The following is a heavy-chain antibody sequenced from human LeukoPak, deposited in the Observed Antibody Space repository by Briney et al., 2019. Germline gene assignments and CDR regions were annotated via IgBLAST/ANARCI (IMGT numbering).Heavy chain of an antibody. CDR2: IWYDGSNQ. Sequence: PGGSLRLSCAASGLTFSSYGMHWVRQAPGKGLEWVAAIWYDGSNQYYADSVKGRFTISRDNSENTLYLQMNSLRGEDTAVYYCARGLGHWYFDLWGRGTLVTVSS. V-gene: IGHV3-33*01. CDR1: GLTFSSYG. J-gene: IGHJ2*01. D-gene: IGHD6-19*01. CDR3: ARGLGHWYFDL.